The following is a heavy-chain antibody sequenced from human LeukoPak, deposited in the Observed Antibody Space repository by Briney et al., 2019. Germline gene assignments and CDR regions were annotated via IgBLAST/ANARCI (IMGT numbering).Heavy chain of an antibody. CDR2: ISSGSSTI. Sequence: PGGSLRLSCAASGFTFSSYSMNWVRQAPGKGLEWVSYISSGSSTIYYADSVKGRFTVSRDNAKNSLYLQMNSLRAEDTAVYYCAKWGGRGVIWGQGTMVTVSS. D-gene: IGHD3-16*01. CDR1: GFTFSSYS. V-gene: IGHV3-48*04. CDR3: AKWGGRGVI. J-gene: IGHJ3*02.